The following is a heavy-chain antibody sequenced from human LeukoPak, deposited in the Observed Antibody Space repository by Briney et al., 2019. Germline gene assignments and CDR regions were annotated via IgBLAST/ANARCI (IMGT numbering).Heavy chain of an antibody. CDR1: GGSISSHY. Sequence: PSETLSLTCTVSGGSISSHYWSWIRQPPGKGLEWIGYIYYTGSTNYNPSLRSRLTISLDTSKNQISLKLTSVTAADTAVYYCARFGGSAGIAFEIWGQGTKVTVSS. CDR3: ARFGGSAGIAFEI. D-gene: IGHD1-26*01. CDR2: IYYTGST. J-gene: IGHJ3*02. V-gene: IGHV4-59*08.